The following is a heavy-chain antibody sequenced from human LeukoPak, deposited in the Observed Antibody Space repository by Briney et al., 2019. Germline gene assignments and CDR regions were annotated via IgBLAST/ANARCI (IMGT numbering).Heavy chain of an antibody. J-gene: IGHJ4*02. CDR1: GGFISSTNW. D-gene: IGHD6-19*01. V-gene: IGHV4-4*02. Sequence: PSETLSLTCAVSGGFISSTNWWSWVRQPPGKGLDWIGEIYRSGTTNYKPSLKSRVTISLDKSRNHFSLKLTSVTAADSAVYYCARRSPYSTGWSSYFDYWGQGALVTVSS. CDR3: ARRSPYSTGWSSYFDY. CDR2: IYRSGTT.